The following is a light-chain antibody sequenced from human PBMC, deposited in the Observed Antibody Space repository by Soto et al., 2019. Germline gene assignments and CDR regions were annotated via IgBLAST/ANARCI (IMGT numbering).Light chain of an antibody. V-gene: IGKV3-15*01. J-gene: IGKJ1*01. CDR3: QQRSNWPPT. Sequence: DIVMTQSPGTLSVSPGERVTLSCRASQSVTNNLAWYQQKPGQAPRLLIYGASTRATGVPARFSGSGSGTEFTLTISSLEPEDFAVYYCQQRSNWPPTFGQGTKVEIK. CDR1: QSVTNN. CDR2: GAS.